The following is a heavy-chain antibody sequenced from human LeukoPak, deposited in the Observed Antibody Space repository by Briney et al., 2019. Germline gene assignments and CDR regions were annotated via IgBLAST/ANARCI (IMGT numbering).Heavy chain of an antibody. D-gene: IGHD6-13*01. V-gene: IGHV3-30*18. J-gene: IGHJ1*01. CDR2: ISYDGSTT. CDR3: AKEFTSYSSGWFFQH. Sequence: GGSLRLSCAASGFTFSNYGMQWVRQAPGKGLEWLAVISYDGSTTFYADSVRGRFTISRDNSKNTVDLQMSSLRAEDTAVYYCAKEFTSYSSGWFFQHWGQGTLVTVSS. CDR1: GFTFSNYG.